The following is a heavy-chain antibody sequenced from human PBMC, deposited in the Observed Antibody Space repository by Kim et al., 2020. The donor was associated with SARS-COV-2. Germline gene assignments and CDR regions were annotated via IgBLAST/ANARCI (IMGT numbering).Heavy chain of an antibody. V-gene: IGHV4-39*01. J-gene: IGHJ6*03. CDR2: IYYGGTT. D-gene: IGHD6-6*01. CDR1: GDSISSSSHY. Sequence: SETLSLTCVVSGDSISSSSHYWVWIRQPPGKWLEWIGSIYYGGTTYFNPSLVSRASISVDTSQNQFSLKMISVFASDTALYYCARRGLLGAPVWGKGTT. CDR3: ARRGLLGAPV.